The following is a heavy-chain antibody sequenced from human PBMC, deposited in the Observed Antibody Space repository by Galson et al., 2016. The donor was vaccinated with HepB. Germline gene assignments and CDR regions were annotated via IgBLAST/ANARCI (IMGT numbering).Heavy chain of an antibody. J-gene: IGHJ3*02. CDR1: GYSFTSYD. Sequence: SVKVSCKASGYSFTSYDINWVRQATGQGLEWMGWMNPNSGNAGYAQKFQGRVTLTRNTSISTAYMELSSLTSKDTAVYYCARIRGDYYAAFDIWGQGTMVTVSS. D-gene: IGHD1-26*01. V-gene: IGHV1-8*01. CDR3: ARIRGDYYAAFDI. CDR2: MNPNSGNA.